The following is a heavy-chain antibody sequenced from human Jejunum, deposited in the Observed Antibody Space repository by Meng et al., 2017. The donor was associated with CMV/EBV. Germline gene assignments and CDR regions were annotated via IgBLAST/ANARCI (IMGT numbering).Heavy chain of an antibody. Sequence: AASGFSFSSYEFNWVRQAPGKGLEWVSSISTSSSYIYYIDSLKGRLAISRDNAKNSLYLQLSSLTAEDTAVYYCARGGTSIGMDVWGQGTTVTVSS. CDR2: ISTSSSYI. CDR3: ARGGTSIGMDV. V-gene: IGHV3-21*01. CDR1: GFSFSSYE. D-gene: IGHD1-1*01. J-gene: IGHJ6*01.